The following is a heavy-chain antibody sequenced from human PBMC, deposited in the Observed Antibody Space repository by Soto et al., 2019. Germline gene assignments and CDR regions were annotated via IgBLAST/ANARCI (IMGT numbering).Heavy chain of an antibody. D-gene: IGHD3-10*01. CDR2: ISGSGGST. Sequence: GGSLRLSCAASGFTFSSYAMSWVRQAPGKGLEWVSAISGSGGSTYYADSVKGRFTISRDNSKNTLYLQMNSLRAEDTAVYYCAKDYRVRGVIIARFDYWGQGTLVTVSS. V-gene: IGHV3-23*01. CDR1: GFTFSSYA. J-gene: IGHJ4*02. CDR3: AKDYRVRGVIIARFDY.